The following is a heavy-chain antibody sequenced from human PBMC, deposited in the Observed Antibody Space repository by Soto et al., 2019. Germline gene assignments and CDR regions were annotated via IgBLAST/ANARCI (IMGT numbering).Heavy chain of an antibody. CDR3: ARGRKPGADAFDI. CDR1: GGSFSGYY. CDR2: INHSGST. J-gene: IGHJ3*02. V-gene: IGHV4-34*01. Sequence: SETLSHTCAVYGGSFSGYYWSWIRQPPGKGLEWIGEINHSGSTNYNPSLKSRVTISVDTSKNQFSLNLSSVTAADTAVYYCARGRKPGADAFDIWGQGTMVT.